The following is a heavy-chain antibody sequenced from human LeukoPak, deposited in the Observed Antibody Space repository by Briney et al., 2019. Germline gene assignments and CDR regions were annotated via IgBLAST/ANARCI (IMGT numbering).Heavy chain of an antibody. CDR1: GFTFSSYA. Sequence: GGSLRLSCAASGFTFSSYAMNWVRQAPGKRLEWVSYISSSGSTIYYADSVKGRFTISRDNAKNSLYLQMNSLRAEDTAVYYCAELGITMIGGVWGKGTTVTISS. D-gene: IGHD3-10*02. CDR3: AELGITMIGGV. J-gene: IGHJ6*04. CDR2: ISSSGSTI. V-gene: IGHV3-48*03.